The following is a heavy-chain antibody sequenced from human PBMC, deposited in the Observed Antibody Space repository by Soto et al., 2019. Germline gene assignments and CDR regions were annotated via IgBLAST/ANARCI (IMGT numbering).Heavy chain of an antibody. D-gene: IGHD2-2*02. Sequence: SATLSLTCSVSGADIDTFSWTWIRQPAGKGLEWIGRIYTYAHINYNPSHQGRVTLAVDTSTNQVSLRLAPVTAADTAIYYCARDREAGYNFYYGRDVWGQGTTVTSP. CDR3: ARDREAGYNFYYGRDV. V-gene: IGHV4-4*07. J-gene: IGHJ6*02. CDR1: GADIDTFS. CDR2: IYTYAHI.